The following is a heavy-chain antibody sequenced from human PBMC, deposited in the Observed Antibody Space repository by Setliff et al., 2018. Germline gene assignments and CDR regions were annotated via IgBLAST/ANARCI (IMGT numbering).Heavy chain of an antibody. CDR1: GSSITSSNW. V-gene: IGHV4-4*02. Sequence: PSETLSLTCAVSGSSITSSNWWSWVRQPPGKGLEWIGQILHSGSTHYNPSLKSRLTISVDQSKNQFSLKLKSVTAADTAVYYCARLESLGDLSLYGLWFDPWGQGTLVTVSS. CDR2: ILHSGST. J-gene: IGHJ5*02. CDR3: ARLESLGDLSLYGLWFDP. D-gene: IGHD3-16*02.